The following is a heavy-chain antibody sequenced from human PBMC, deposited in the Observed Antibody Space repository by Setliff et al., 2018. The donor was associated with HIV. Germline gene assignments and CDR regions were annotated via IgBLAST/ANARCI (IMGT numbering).Heavy chain of an antibody. V-gene: IGHV3-21*01. CDR2: ISSSSSFI. CDR3: ARAPGDILTAYFGGLDY. D-gene: IGHD3-9*01. CDR1: GFAFNTYT. Sequence: PGGSLRLSCTASGFAFNTYTMNWVRQAPGKGLEWVSSISSSSSFIYYADSVRGRFTVSRDNAKNSLYLQMISLRVEDTAIYYCARAPGDILTAYFGGLDYWGQGALVTVSS. J-gene: IGHJ4*02.